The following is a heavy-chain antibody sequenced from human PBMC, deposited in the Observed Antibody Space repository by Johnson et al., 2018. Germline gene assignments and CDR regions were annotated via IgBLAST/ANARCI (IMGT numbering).Heavy chain of an antibody. CDR2: ISYDESNK. Sequence: VQLVESGGGVVQPGRSLRLSCAASGFTFSSYGMHWVRQAPGKGLEWAAVISYDESNKYYADSVKGRLTISRDNSKNTLDLQMNSLRAEETAVDYCARDVGRWNDAFDIWGQGTMVTVS. CDR3: ARDVGRWNDAFDI. D-gene: IGHD4-23*01. J-gene: IGHJ3*02. V-gene: IGHV3-30*03. CDR1: GFTFSSYG.